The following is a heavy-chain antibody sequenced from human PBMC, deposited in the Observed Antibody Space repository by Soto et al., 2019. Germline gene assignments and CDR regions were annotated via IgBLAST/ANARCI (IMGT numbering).Heavy chain of an antibody. V-gene: IGHV4-59*07. CDR1: GDSINKFY. J-gene: IGHJ4*02. Sequence: RLQESGPGLVKPSDTVSLTCSVSGDSINKFYWGWIRQAPGKGLEWIAYIYHRGEAFYNPSLKSRVTISVDKPKEQFSLNVTSVTAADTAVYFCTRISTAFDSWGQGILVTVSS. CDR2: IYHRGEA. D-gene: IGHD2-21*02. CDR3: TRISTAFDS.